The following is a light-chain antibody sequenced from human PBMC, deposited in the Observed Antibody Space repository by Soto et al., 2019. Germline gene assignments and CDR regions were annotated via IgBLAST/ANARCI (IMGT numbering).Light chain of an antibody. J-gene: IGLJ1*01. CDR1: SSDVGGYSY. CDR3: ASYTTSSTYV. Sequence: QSVLTQPASVSGSPGQSIAISCTGTSSDVGGYSYVCWYQQQPGKAPKLVISDVSNRPSGVSDRFSGSKSGNTASLTISGLQTEDEADYYCASYTTSSTYVFGTGTKLTVL. CDR2: DVS. V-gene: IGLV2-14*01.